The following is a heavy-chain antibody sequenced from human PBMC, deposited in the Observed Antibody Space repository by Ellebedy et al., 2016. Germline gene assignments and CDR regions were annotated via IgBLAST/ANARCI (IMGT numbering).Heavy chain of an antibody. J-gene: IGHJ4*02. Sequence: ASVKVSXXASGYTFTSYDINWVRQATGQGLEWMGWMNPNSGNTGYAQKFQGRVTITRNTSISTAYMELSSLRSEDTAVYYCARGDDTAMVHYWGQGTLVTVSS. V-gene: IGHV1-8*01. D-gene: IGHD5-18*01. CDR2: MNPNSGNT. CDR1: GYTFTSYD. CDR3: ARGDDTAMVHY.